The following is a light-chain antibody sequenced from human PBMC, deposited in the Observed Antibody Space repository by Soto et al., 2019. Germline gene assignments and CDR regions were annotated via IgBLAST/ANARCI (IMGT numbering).Light chain of an antibody. Sequence: QSVLTQPPSASGTPGQRVTISCSGSSSNIGSNTVNWYQQLPGTAPKLLIYSNNQRPSGVPDRFSGSKSGTSASLAISGLQSEYEADYYCAAWDDSLNGPLFGTGTKVTVL. CDR2: SNN. J-gene: IGLJ1*01. CDR3: AAWDDSLNGPL. V-gene: IGLV1-44*01. CDR1: SSNIGSNT.